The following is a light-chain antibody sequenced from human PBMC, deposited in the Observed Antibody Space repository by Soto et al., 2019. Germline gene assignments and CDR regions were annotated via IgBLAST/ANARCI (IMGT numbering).Light chain of an antibody. Sequence: DIQMTQSPSSVSASVGDRVTITCRASQGISGWLAWYQQKPGKAPKLLIYAASSLQRGVPSRFRGSGAGTDVTVTISCLQPEGCANYYGQQANSFPLTFGGRTKVAIK. J-gene: IGKJ4*01. CDR3: QQANSFPLT. CDR2: AAS. CDR1: QGISGW. V-gene: IGKV1-12*01.